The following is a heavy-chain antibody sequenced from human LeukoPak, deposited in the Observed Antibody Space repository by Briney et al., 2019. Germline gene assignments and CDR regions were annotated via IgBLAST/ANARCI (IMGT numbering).Heavy chain of an antibody. CDR2: ISYDGSYK. D-gene: IGHD6-13*01. CDR1: EFTFSTYG. J-gene: IGHJ4*02. CDR3: AKDRYSGLNTIDY. Sequence: GGSLRLSCAASEFTFSTYGMHRVRQAPGKGLEWEAVISYDGSYKFYADSVKGRFTISRDNSKSTLYLQMNSLRAEDTAVYYCAKDRYSGLNTIDYWGQGTLVTVSS. V-gene: IGHV3-30*18.